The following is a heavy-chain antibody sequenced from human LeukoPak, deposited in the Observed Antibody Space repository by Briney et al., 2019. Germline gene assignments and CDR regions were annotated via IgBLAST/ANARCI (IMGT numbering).Heavy chain of an antibody. CDR2: IYSDGST. CDR1: GFTVSSNY. CDR3: ARGNWQS. V-gene: IGHV3-53*01. Sequence: GGSLRLSCAASGFTVSSNYMTWVRQAPGKGLEWVSVIYSDGSTYYADSVRGRFTISRDNSKNTLYLQMDSLRADDTAVYYCARGNWQSWGQGTLVTVSS. J-gene: IGHJ5*02.